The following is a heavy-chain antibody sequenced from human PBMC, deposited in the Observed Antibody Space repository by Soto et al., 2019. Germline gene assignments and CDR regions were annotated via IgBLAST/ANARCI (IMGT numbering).Heavy chain of an antibody. V-gene: IGHV1-69*01. Sequence: QVQLVQSGAEVKKPGSSVKVSCKASGGTFSSYAISWVRQAPGQGLEWMGGIIPIFGTANYAQKFQGRVTITADESTSTAYMELSSLRSEETAVYYCAGWSSLVCSGGSCYYYGMDVWGQGTTVTVSS. CDR3: AGWSSLVCSGGSCYYYGMDV. D-gene: IGHD2-15*01. J-gene: IGHJ6*02. CDR2: IIPIFGTA. CDR1: GGTFSSYA.